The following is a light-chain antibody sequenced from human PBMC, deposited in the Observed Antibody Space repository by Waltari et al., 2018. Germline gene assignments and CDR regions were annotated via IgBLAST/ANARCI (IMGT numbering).Light chain of an antibody. CDR2: DVS. CDR1: SSDVGAYNY. Sequence: QSALTRPASVSGSPGQSITISCSGSSSDVGAYNYVSWYQQHPGKAPRLLIHDVSIRPSGVSNRFSGSKSGNTASLAISGLQAEDEADYYCSSYTITNTRVFGGGTKVTVL. J-gene: IGLJ3*02. V-gene: IGLV2-14*03. CDR3: SSYTITNTRV.